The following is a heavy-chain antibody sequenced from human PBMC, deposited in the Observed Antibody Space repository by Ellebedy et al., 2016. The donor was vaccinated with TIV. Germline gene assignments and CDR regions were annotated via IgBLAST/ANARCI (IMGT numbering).Heavy chain of an antibody. CDR3: ARDGSYGDYLSPRHALDI. D-gene: IGHD4-17*01. Sequence: GGSLRLSCAAPGFTFSSYWMSWVRQAPGKGLEWVANINQDGSDKYYVDSVKGRFTISRDNAKNSLYLQMNSLRAEDTAVYYCARDGSYGDYLSPRHALDIWGQGTMVTVSS. V-gene: IGHV3-7*01. J-gene: IGHJ3*02. CDR2: INQDGSDK. CDR1: GFTFSSYW.